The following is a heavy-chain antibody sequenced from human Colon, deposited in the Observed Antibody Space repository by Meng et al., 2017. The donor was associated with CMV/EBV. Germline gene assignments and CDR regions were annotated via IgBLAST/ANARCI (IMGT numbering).Heavy chain of an antibody. CDR1: GYSFTGYY. Sequence: QWQLVQSGAGMRMRGDSVKVCGKASGYSFTGYYIHWVRQAPGQGLEWMGWMDPTTGRTDYAQKFQGTVTMTRDTSISTAYLELSRLTSDDTAVYYCASHSSYVWGSHHWGQGTLVTVSS. D-gene: IGHD3-16*01. CDR3: ASHSSYVWGSHH. CDR2: MDPTTGRT. J-gene: IGHJ1*01. V-gene: IGHV1-2*02.